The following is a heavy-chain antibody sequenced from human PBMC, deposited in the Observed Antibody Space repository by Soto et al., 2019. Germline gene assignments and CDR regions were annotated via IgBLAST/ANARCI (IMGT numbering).Heavy chain of an antibody. J-gene: IGHJ4*02. V-gene: IGHV3-23*01. CDR2: ISGSGGST. CDR1: GFTFSSYA. CDR3: AKDLSSWSFDY. D-gene: IGHD6-13*01. Sequence: GGSLRLSCAASGFTFSSYAMSWVRQAPGKGLEWVSDISGSGGSTYYADSVKGRFTISRDNSKNTLYLQINSLSAEDTALSYCAKDLSSWSFDYWGQGTMVTVSS.